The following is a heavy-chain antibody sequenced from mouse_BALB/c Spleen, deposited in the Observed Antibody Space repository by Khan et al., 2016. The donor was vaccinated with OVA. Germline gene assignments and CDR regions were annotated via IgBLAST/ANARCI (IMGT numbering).Heavy chain of an antibody. CDR2: ISNGGGST. CDR3: VRHRDYGNPFAY. CDR1: AFTFSSYI. Sequence: EVQLVESGGGLVQPGGSLKLSCAASAFTFSSYIMSWVRQTPEKRLEWVAYISNGGGSTYYPDTVKGRFTISRDNAKNTLYLQMSSLKSEDTAMYYCVRHRDYGNPFAYWGQGTLVTVSA. V-gene: IGHV5-12-2*01. D-gene: IGHD2-1*01. J-gene: IGHJ3*01.